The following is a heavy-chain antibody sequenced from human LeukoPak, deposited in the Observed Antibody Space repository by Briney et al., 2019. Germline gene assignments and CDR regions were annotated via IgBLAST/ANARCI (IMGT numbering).Heavy chain of an antibody. CDR2: INPNSGGT. Sequence: EASVKVSCKASGYTFTGYYMHWVRQAPGQGLEWMGWINPNSGGTNYAQKFQGRVTMTRDTSISTAYMELSRLRSDDTAVYYCARAGYYYDSSGYHHFDYWGQGTLVTVSS. CDR1: GYTFTGYY. CDR3: ARAGYYYDSSGYHHFDY. J-gene: IGHJ4*02. V-gene: IGHV1-2*02. D-gene: IGHD3-22*01.